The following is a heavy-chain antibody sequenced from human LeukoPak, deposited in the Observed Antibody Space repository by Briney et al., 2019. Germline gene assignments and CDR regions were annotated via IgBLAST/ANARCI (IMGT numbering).Heavy chain of an antibody. Sequence: SETLSLTCAVYGGSFSGYYWSWIRQPPGKGLEWIGEINHSGSTNYNPSLKSRVTISVDTSKNQFSLKLSSVTAADTAVYYCARMWWYPRSHDYWDQGTLVTVSS. V-gene: IGHV4-34*01. J-gene: IGHJ4*02. D-gene: IGHD2-15*01. CDR2: INHSGST. CDR3: ARMWWYPRSHDY. CDR1: GGSFSGYY.